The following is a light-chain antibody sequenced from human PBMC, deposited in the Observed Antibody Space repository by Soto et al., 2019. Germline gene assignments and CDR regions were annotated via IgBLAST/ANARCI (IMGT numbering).Light chain of an antibody. CDR2: WAS. V-gene: IGKV4-1*01. J-gene: IGKJ4*01. CDR3: QQYYTTPLT. Sequence: DIVMTQSPDSLAVSLGERATINCKSSQSVLYNSNNKNYLAWYLQKPGQPPKLLIYWASTRESGVPDRFSGSGSGTDFPLTISTLQAEDVAVYYCQQYYTTPLTFGGGTKVEIK. CDR1: QSVLYNSNNKNY.